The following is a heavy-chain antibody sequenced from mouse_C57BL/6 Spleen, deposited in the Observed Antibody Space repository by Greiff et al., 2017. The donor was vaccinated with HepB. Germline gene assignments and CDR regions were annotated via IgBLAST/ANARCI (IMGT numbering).Heavy chain of an antibody. D-gene: IGHD2-3*01. CDR2: IHPNSGST. J-gene: IGHJ3*01. V-gene: IGHV1-64*01. CDR1: GYTFTSYW. CDR3: ARSVRDGYPSY. Sequence: VQLQQPGAELVKPGASVKLSCKASGYTFTSYWMHWVKQRPGQGLEWIGMIHPNSGSTNYNEKFKSKATLTVDKSSSTAYMQLSSLTSEDSAVYYCARSVRDGYPSYWGQGTLVTVSA.